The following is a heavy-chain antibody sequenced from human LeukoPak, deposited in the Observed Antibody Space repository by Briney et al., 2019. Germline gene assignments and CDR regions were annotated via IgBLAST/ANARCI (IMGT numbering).Heavy chain of an antibody. CDR3: ARGGYSYGPTNYYYYYYMDV. D-gene: IGHD5-18*01. J-gene: IGHJ6*03. CDR2: IYYSGGT. Sequence: PSETLSLTCAVYGGSFSGYYWSWIRQPPGKGLEWIGYIYYSGGTNYNPSLKSRVTISVDTSKNQFSLKLSSVTAADTAVYYCARGGYSYGPTNYYYYYYMDVWGKGTTVTVSS. V-gene: IGHV4-59*12. CDR1: GGSFSGYY.